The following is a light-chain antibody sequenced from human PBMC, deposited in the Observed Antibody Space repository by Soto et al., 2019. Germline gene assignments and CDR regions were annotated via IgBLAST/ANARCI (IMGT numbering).Light chain of an antibody. CDR3: SSYTSSRTQL. J-gene: IGLJ2*01. CDR1: SNDVHGYKY. CDR2: DVS. V-gene: IGLV2-14*03. Sequence: QSVLTQPASVSGSPGQSVAISCTGTSNDVHGYKYVSWYQQHPGKAPKLLIYDVSYRPSGISNRFSGSKSGNTASLTISGLQADDEADYYCSSYTSSRTQLFGGGTKLTVL.